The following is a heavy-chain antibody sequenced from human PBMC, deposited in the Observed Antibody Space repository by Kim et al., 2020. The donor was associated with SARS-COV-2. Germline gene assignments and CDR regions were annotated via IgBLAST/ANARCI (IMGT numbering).Heavy chain of an antibody. CDR2: IYSGGST. V-gene: IGHV3-66*02. D-gene: IGHD2-2*01. CDR3: ARDDIVVVPAAMGRYYYYGMDV. Sequence: GGSLRLSCAASGFTVSSNYMSWVRQAPGKGLEWVSVIYSGGSTYYADSVKGRFTISRDNSKNTLYLQMNSLRAEDTAVYYCARDDIVVVPAAMGRYYYYGMDVWGQGTTVTVSS. CDR1: GFTVSSNY. J-gene: IGHJ6*02.